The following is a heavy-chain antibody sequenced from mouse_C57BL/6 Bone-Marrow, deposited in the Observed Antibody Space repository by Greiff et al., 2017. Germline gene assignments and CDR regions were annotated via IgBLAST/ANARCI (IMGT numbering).Heavy chain of an antibody. J-gene: IGHJ1*03. Sequence: VQLQESGAELVRPGASVKMSCKASGYTFTSYTMHWVKQRPGQGLEWIGYINPSGGYTKYNKKFKDKATLTADKSSSTAYMQLSSLTSEDSAVYDGARSGGSWGTGTTVTVSS. CDR1: GYTFTSYT. D-gene: IGHD1-1*01. CDR3: ARSGGS. CDR2: INPSGGYT. V-gene: IGHV1-4*01.